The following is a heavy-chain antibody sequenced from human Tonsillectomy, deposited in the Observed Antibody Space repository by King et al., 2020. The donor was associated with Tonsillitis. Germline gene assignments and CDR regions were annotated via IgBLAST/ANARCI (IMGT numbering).Heavy chain of an antibody. V-gene: IGHV1-18*01. D-gene: IGHD1-26*01. CDR1: GYTFTSYG. CDR3: ARHKRYYDHSGGFDP. Sequence: VQLVESGAEVKKPGASVKVSCKASGYTFTSYGISWVRQAPGQGLEWMGWIGAYNGNTNYAQKLQGRVTMTTDTSTSTAYMELRSLRSDDTAVYYCARHKRYYDHSGGFDPWGQGTLVTVSS. J-gene: IGHJ5*02. CDR2: IGAYNGNT.